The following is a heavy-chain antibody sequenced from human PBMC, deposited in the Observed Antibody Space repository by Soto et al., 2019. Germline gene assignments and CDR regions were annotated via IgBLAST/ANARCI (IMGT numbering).Heavy chain of an antibody. D-gene: IGHD3-3*01. Sequence: PSETLSPTCTVFGCSISSGGYYWSWNRPHPGKGLEWIGYIYYSGSTYYNPSLKSRVTISVDTSKNQFSLKLSSVTAADTAVYYCARFFWSGYYPNNFDYWGQGTLVTVSS. V-gene: IGHV4-31*03. CDR1: GCSISSGGYY. CDR3: ARFFWSGYYPNNFDY. J-gene: IGHJ4*02. CDR2: IYYSGST.